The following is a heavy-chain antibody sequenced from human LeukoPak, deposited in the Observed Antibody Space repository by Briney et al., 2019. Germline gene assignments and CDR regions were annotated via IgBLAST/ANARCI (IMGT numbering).Heavy chain of an antibody. J-gene: IGHJ3*02. Sequence: PGGSLRLSCAASGFTSSSYAMTWVRQAPGKGLEWVSTISGSGFSTYYADSVKGRFTISRDNSKNTLYLQMNSLRAEDTAVYYCAKGYGSGVINAFDIWGQGTMVTVPS. CDR3: AKGYGSGVINAFDI. V-gene: IGHV3-23*01. CDR2: ISGSGFST. D-gene: IGHD3-10*01. CDR1: GFTSSSYA.